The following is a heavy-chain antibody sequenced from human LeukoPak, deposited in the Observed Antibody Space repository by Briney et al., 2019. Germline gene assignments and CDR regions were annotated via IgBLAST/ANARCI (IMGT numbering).Heavy chain of an antibody. J-gene: IGHJ4*02. D-gene: IGHD3-22*01. V-gene: IGHV3-30*02. CDR3: AKADYYYDSSGYPYIDY. Sequence: GGSLRLSCAASGFTFSSYGMHWVRQAPGKGLEWVAFIRYDGSNKYYADSVKGRFTISRDNSKNTLYLQMNSLRAEDTAVYYCAKADYYYDSSGYPYIDYWGQGALVTVSS. CDR2: IRYDGSNK. CDR1: GFTFSSYG.